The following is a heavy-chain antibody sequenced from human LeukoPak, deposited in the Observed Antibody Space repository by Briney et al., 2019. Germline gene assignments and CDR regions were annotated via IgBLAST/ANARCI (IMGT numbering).Heavy chain of an antibody. CDR3: ARVGYNSGWYEY. CDR2: IWEDGTNI. Sequence: GGSLRLSCAASGFTFSIYGMHWVRQAPGKGLDWVASIWEDGTNINYADSVMGRFIISRDNSKNTLYLQMHSLRADDTAVYYCARVGYNSGWYEYWGQGTSVTVSS. V-gene: IGHV3-33*01. CDR1: GFTFSIYG. J-gene: IGHJ4*02. D-gene: IGHD6-19*01.